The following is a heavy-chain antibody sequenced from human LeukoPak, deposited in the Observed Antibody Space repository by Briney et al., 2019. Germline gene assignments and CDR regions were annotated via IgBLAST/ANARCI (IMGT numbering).Heavy chain of an antibody. CDR3: AIEQWELKY. Sequence: PGGSLRLSCAASGFTSYNSGMGWVRQAPGKGLEWVSAISGSGGATYYADSVKGRFIISRDDSKNTLYLQMNSLRAEDTAVYYCAIEQWELKYWGQGTLVTVSS. V-gene: IGHV3-23*01. J-gene: IGHJ4*02. CDR2: ISGSGGAT. D-gene: IGHD1-26*01. CDR1: GFTSYNSG.